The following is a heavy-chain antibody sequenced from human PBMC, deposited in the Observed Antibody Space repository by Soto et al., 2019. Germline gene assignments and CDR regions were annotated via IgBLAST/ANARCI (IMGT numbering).Heavy chain of an antibody. D-gene: IGHD3-16*02. CDR1: GFTFSSYG. CDR3: AKDGGYDYIWGSYRSTLFDY. J-gene: IGHJ4*02. CDR2: ISYDGSNK. Sequence: QVQLVESGGGVVQPGRSLRLSCAASGFTFSSYGMHWVRQAPGKGLEWVAVISYDGSNKYYADSVKGRFTISRDNSKNTLYLQMNSLRAEDTAVYYCAKDGGYDYIWGSYRSTLFDYWGQGTLVTVSS. V-gene: IGHV3-30*18.